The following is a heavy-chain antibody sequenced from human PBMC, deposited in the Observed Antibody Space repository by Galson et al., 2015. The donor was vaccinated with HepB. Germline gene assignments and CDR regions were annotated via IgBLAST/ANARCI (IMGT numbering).Heavy chain of an antibody. CDR3: ARDPASTDWFDY. V-gene: IGHV3-21*01. Sequence: SLRLSCAASGFTFSSYSMNWVRQAPGKGLEWVSSISSSSSYIYYADSVKGRFTISRDNAKNSLYLQMNSLRAEDTAVYYCARDPASTDWFDYWGQGTLVTVSS. D-gene: IGHD3-9*01. CDR2: ISSSSSYI. CDR1: GFTFSSYS. J-gene: IGHJ4*02.